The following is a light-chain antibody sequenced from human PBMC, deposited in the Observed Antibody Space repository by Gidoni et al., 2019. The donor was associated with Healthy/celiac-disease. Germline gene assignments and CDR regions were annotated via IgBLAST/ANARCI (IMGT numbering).Light chain of an antibody. CDR3: QSYDSSLSGWL. CDR2: GNS. Sequence: QSVLTQPPSVSAAPGQRVTISCTGSSSNIGAGYDVHWYQQLPGTAPKHLIYGNSNRPSGVPDRFSGSKSGTSASLAITGLQAEDEADYYCQSYDSSLSGWLFGGGTKLTVL. V-gene: IGLV1-40*01. CDR1: SSNIGAGYD. J-gene: IGLJ3*02.